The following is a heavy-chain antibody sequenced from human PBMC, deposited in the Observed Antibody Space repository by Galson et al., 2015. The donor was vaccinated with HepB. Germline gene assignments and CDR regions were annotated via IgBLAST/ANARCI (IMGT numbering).Heavy chain of an antibody. V-gene: IGHV4-59*01. CDR2: IHSNGST. CDR3: ARLSIKWIDP. CDR1: GGSISTYH. Sequence: TLSLTCTVSGGSISTYHWSWIRQSPRKGLEWIAYIHSNGSTGYNPSLKSRGTISLDTSKNQFSLKLSSVTAADTAVYYCARLSIKWIDPWGQGTLVTVSS. J-gene: IGHJ5*02. D-gene: IGHD2/OR15-2a*01.